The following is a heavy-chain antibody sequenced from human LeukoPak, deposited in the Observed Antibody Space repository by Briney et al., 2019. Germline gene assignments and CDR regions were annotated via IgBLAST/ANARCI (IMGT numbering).Heavy chain of an antibody. Sequence: SETLSLTCAVYGGSFSGYWWSWIRQPPGKGLEWIGEINHSGNTNYNPSLKSRVTISVDTSKNHFSLKLGSVTAADTAVYYCIRNFDYWGQGTLVTVSS. CDR1: GGSFSGYW. CDR3: IRNFDY. CDR2: INHSGNT. V-gene: IGHV4-34*01. J-gene: IGHJ4*02.